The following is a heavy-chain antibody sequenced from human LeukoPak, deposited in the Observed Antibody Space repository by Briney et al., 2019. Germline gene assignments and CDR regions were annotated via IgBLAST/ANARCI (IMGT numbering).Heavy chain of an antibody. CDR1: GFTFSGSG. CDR3: AKGLDYGDYVGGYYFDY. CDR2: IRYHGSDK. V-gene: IGHV3-30*02. J-gene: IGHJ4*02. Sequence: PGGSLRLSCAASGFTFSGSGMHWVRQAPGKGLEWVAFIRYHGSDKFYADSVKGRFTISRDNAKNSLYLQMNSLRAEDTALYYCAKGLDYGDYVGGYYFDYWGQGTLVTVSS. D-gene: IGHD4-17*01.